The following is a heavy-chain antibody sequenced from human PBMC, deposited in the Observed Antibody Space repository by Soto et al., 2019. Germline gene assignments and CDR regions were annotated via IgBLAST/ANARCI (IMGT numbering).Heavy chain of an antibody. Sequence: PSETLSLTCTVSGGSISSGGYYWSWIRQHPGKGLEWIGYIYYSGSTYYNPSLKSRVTISVDTSKNQFSLKLSSVTAADTAVYYCARGRLRYFDWLPRPYYYYGMDVWGQGTTVTVSS. J-gene: IGHJ6*02. D-gene: IGHD3-9*01. CDR3: ARGRLRYFDWLPRPYYYYGMDV. V-gene: IGHV4-31*03. CDR2: IYYSGST. CDR1: GGSISSGGYY.